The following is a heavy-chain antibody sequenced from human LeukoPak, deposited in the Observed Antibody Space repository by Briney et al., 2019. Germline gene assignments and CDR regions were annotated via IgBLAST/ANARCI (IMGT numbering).Heavy chain of an antibody. Sequence: PSETLSLTCAVSGGSISSGGYSWSWIRQPPGKGLEWIGYIYHSGSTYYNPSLKSRVTISVDRSKNQFSLKLSSVTAADTAVYYCASVLPVYYGMDVWGQGTTVTVSS. CDR3: ASVLPVYYGMDV. D-gene: IGHD3-3*01. CDR2: IYHSGST. J-gene: IGHJ6*02. V-gene: IGHV4-30-2*01. CDR1: GGSISSGGYS.